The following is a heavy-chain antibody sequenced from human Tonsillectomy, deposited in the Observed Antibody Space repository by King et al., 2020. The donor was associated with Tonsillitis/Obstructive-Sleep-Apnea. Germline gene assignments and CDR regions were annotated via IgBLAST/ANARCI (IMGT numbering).Heavy chain of an antibody. Sequence: VQLVESGGGLVKPGGSLRLSCAASGFTFSPYSMNWVRQAPGKGLEWVSSISSSSSYIYYADSVKGRFTISRDNAKTSLYLQMNSLRAEDTAVYYCARSALDYDSPGYMDVWGKGTTVTVSS. CDR2: ISSSSSYI. J-gene: IGHJ6*03. CDR3: ARSALDYDSPGYMDV. V-gene: IGHV3-21*01. D-gene: IGHD3-3*01. CDR1: GFTFSPYS.